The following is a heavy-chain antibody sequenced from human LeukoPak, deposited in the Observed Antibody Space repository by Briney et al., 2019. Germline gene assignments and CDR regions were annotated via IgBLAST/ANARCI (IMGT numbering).Heavy chain of an antibody. D-gene: IGHD5-24*01. CDR1: GGSISSGGYY. Sequence: SETLSLTCTVSGGSISSGGYYWSWIRQHPGKGLEWIGYIYYSGSTYYNPSLKSRVTISVDTTKNQFSLKLSSVTAADTAVYYCARVPPRWLHLDYWGQGTLDTVSS. CDR2: IYYSGST. V-gene: IGHV4-31*03. CDR3: ARVPPRWLHLDY. J-gene: IGHJ4*02.